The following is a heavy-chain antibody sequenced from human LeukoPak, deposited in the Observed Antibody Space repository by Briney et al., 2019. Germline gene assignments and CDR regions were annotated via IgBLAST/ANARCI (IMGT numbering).Heavy chain of an antibody. D-gene: IGHD2-2*01. CDR2: IIYDGSTQ. J-gene: IGHJ4*02. V-gene: IGHV3-30*04. CDR3: ARVDCRSTSCSPFDY. CDR1: GFTFSTFS. Sequence: GRSLRLSCAASGFTFSTFSMHWVRQAPGKGLKWVAVIIYDGSTQYYADSVRGRFTASRDNSKDTLYLQMNSLRVEDTAVYYCARVDCRSTSCSPFDYWGQGTLVTVSS.